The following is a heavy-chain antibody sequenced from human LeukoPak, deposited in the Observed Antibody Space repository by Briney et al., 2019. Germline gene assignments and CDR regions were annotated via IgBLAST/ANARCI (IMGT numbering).Heavy chain of an antibody. V-gene: IGHV3-20*04. CDR1: GFTFDDYG. CDR2: LTWNGDGT. J-gene: IGHJ5*02. CDR3: AKGCGSSCYDWFDP. Sequence: GGSLRLSCAASGFTFDDYGMSWVRQAPGKGLEWVSGLTWNGDGTGYADSVKGRFTISRDNAKNSLYLQMNSLSAEDTALYYCAKGCGSSCYDWFDPWGQGTLVTVSS. D-gene: IGHD6-13*01.